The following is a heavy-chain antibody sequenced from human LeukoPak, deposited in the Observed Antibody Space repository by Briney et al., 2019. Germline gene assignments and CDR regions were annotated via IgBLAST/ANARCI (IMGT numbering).Heavy chain of an antibody. CDR2: IYSGGST. D-gene: IGHD3-22*01. V-gene: IGHV3-66*01. CDR3: ARETGGRSYYYDSSGQLDH. CDR1: GFTVSSNY. Sequence: GGSLRLSCAASGFTVSSNYMSWVRQAPGKGLEWVSVIYSGGSTYYADSVKGRFTISRDNSKNTLYLQMNSLRAEDTAVYYCARETGGRSYYYDSSGQLDHWGQGTLVTVSS. J-gene: IGHJ4*02.